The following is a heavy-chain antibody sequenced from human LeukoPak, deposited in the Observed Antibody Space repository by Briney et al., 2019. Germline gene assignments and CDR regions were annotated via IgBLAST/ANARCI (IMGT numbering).Heavy chain of an antibody. CDR1: GFTFSSYS. D-gene: IGHD3-22*01. V-gene: IGHV3-48*01. J-gene: IGHJ4*02. CDR3: ARGSTYYDSSGQVPFDY. Sequence: PGGSLRLSCAASGFTFSSYSMNWVRQAPGKELEWGSYTSGSSSTIYYADSVKGRFTISRDNGKNTLYLQMNSLRAEDTAVYYCARGSTYYDSSGQVPFDYWGQGTLVTVSS. CDR2: TSGSSSTI.